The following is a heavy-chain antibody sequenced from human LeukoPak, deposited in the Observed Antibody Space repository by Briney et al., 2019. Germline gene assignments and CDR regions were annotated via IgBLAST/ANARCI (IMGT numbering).Heavy chain of an antibody. CDR2: IRSKANSYAT. V-gene: IGHV3-73*01. D-gene: IGHD5-12*01. CDR3: SRYVDTPLDY. Sequence: GGSLRLSCAASGFTFSGSSIHWVRQASGKGLEWVGRIRSKANSYATAYAASVAGMFTISRDDSQNTAYLQMNSLKTEDAAVYYCSRYVDTPLDYWGQGALVTVCS. CDR1: GFTFSGSS. J-gene: IGHJ4*02.